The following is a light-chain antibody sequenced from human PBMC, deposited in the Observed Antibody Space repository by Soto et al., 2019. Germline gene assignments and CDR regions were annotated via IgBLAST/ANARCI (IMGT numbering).Light chain of an antibody. CDR1: QSISTW. Sequence: DTPMTQSPSTLSASVGDRVTITCRASQSISTWLAWYQQKPGKVPKLLIYGASTLESGVPSRFSGSGSGTEFTLTISGLQPDDFATYYCQQYDGNFGGGTRVEIK. CDR3: QQYDGN. V-gene: IGKV1-5*01. J-gene: IGKJ4*01. CDR2: GAS.